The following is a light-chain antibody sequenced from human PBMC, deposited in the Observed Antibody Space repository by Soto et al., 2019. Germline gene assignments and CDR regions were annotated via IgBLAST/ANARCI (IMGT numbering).Light chain of an antibody. CDR1: QSVDRY. V-gene: IGKV3-11*01. J-gene: IGKJ2*01. CDR3: QQGSNWYT. Sequence: EIVLTQSPATLSLSPGDRATLSCRASQSVDRYLAWYHEKPGQAPRLLIYDISDRATGIPDRFSGSGSGTDFTLTISSVEPEDFAVYYCQQGSNWYTFGQGTKLEIK. CDR2: DIS.